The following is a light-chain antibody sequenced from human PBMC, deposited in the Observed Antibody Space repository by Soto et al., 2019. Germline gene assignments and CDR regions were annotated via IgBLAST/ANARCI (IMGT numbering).Light chain of an antibody. J-gene: IGKJ3*01. CDR1: HDIKKW. V-gene: IGKV1-12*01. CDR3: HQASSFPYP. Sequence: DIQMTQSPSSVSASVGDTINITCRASHDIKKWLAWYQQKPGKAPKVLIYAASNLESGVSPRFSGSGAGTEFSLTISSLQTEDFVTYFCHQASSFPYPFGPGTKVDIK. CDR2: AAS.